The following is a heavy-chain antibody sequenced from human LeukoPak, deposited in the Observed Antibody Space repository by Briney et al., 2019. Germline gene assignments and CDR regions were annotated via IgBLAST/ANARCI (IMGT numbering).Heavy chain of an antibody. CDR3: ARAVSYPGSYYTAPSFADY. V-gene: IGHV3-11*05. Sequence: PGGSLRLSCTASGFTFSDYAMSWVRQAPGKGLEWVAYISSSSSYTNYADSVKGRFTISRDNAKNSLYLQMNSLRAEDTAVYYCARAVSYPGSYYTAPSFADYWGQGPLVTVSS. CDR1: GFTFSDYA. J-gene: IGHJ4*02. D-gene: IGHD3-10*01. CDR2: ISSSSSYT.